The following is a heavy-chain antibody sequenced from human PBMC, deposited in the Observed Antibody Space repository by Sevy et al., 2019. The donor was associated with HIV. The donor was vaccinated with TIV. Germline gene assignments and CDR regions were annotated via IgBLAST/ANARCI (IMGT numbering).Heavy chain of an antibody. V-gene: IGHV3-30*18. CDR1: GFTFSSYG. D-gene: IGHD2-15*01. CDR3: AKDLEIVVVVAATYGMDV. CDR2: ISYDGSNK. Sequence: GGSLRLSCAASGFTFSSYGMHWVRQAPGKGLEWVAVISYDGSNKYYADSVKGRFTISRDNSKNTLYLQMNSLRAEDTAVYYCAKDLEIVVVVAATYGMDVWGQGTKVTVSS. J-gene: IGHJ6*02.